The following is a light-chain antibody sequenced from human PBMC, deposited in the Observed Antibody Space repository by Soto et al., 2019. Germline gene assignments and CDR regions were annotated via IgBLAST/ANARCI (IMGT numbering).Light chain of an antibody. CDR1: SSDVGAYKY. CDR2: EVT. CDR3: TSYVGNDIWV. V-gene: IGLV2-8*02. Sequence: QSVLTQPPSASRSPGQSVTISCTGTSSDVGAYKYVSWYQQYPGKAPKLMIYEVTKRRSGVPDRFSGSKSGNTASLTVSGLQAEDEADYYCTSYVGNDIWVFGGGTKLTVL. J-gene: IGLJ3*02.